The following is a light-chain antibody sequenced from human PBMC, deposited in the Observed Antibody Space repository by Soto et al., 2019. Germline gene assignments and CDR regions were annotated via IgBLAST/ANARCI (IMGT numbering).Light chain of an antibody. Sequence: QSVLTQPASVSGSPGQSITISCTGASSDVGGYNFVSWYQQHAGKAPKLMIYDVSHRPSGVSNRFSGSKSGNTASLTISGLQAEDEADYYCSSYTSSSTQVFGTGTKVTVL. CDR3: SSYTSSSTQV. CDR2: DVS. V-gene: IGLV2-14*01. CDR1: SSDVGGYNF. J-gene: IGLJ1*01.